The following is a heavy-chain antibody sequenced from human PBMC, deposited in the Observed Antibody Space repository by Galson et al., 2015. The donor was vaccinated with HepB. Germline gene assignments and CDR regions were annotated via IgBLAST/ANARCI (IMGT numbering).Heavy chain of an antibody. J-gene: IGHJ5*02. V-gene: IGHV3-23*01. CDR1: GFTFSSYT. CDR2: IRSSGTTT. CDR3: ARGGRTKSIAAS. Sequence: SLRLSCAASGFTFSSYTMNWVRQTPGKGLEWVSMIRSSGTTTYYVDSVKGRFTISRDNSKNTVYLQMNSLKTEDTAMYHCARGGRTKSIAASWGQGTLVTVSS. D-gene: IGHD2-15*01.